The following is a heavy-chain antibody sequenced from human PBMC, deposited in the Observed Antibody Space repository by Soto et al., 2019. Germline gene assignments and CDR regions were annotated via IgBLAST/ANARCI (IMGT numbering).Heavy chain of an antibody. CDR3: ARDGCSGSNCLNWFDP. D-gene: IGHD2-15*01. CDR2: ISSSSTTK. J-gene: IGHJ5*02. CDR1: GFTFSSYS. Sequence: EVQLVESGGGLVQPGGSLRLSCAASGFTFSSYSMNWVRQAPGKGLEWVSYISSSSTTKYYADSVKGRFTISRDNAKNSLYMKMNSLRAEDTAVYYGARDGCSGSNCLNWFDPWGQGTLVTVSS. V-gene: IGHV3-48*01.